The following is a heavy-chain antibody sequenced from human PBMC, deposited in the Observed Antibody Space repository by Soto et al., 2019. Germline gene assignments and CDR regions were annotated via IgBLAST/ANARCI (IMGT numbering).Heavy chain of an antibody. CDR2: INPNSGAT. D-gene: IGHD3-3*01. Sequence: QVQLVQSGAEVKKPGASVKVSCKASGYTFTGYFMHWVRQAPGQGLEWMGWINPNSGATKYAQKFQGRVTLSRDTSDRTAYMELSGLRSDDTAVYYCARGGGTILAPLPWGQGTLVTVSS. CDR3: ARGGGTILAPLP. V-gene: IGHV1-2*02. CDR1: GYTFTGYF. J-gene: IGHJ5*02.